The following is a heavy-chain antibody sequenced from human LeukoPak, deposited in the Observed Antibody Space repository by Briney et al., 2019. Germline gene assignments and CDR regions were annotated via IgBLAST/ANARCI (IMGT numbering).Heavy chain of an antibody. D-gene: IGHD5-18*01. J-gene: IGHJ4*02. Sequence: SDTLSLTCNVSGATVTTHYWSWMRQPPGRRLEWIGFIYNNGRSGTTNYNPSLKSRVTISLDTSKNQFSLRLTSVIGADTAVYFCARRVDTAKIDYWGQGTLVTVSS. CDR3: ARRVDTAKIDY. V-gene: IGHV4-59*02. CDR2: IYNNGRSGTT. CDR1: GATVTTHY.